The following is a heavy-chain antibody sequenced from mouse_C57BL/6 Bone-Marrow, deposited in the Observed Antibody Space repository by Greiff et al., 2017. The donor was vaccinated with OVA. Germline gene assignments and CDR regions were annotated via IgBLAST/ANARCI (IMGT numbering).Heavy chain of an antibody. CDR2: INPNNGGT. CDR3: ARALSTVVPVRFDY. CDR1: GYTFTDYY. J-gene: IGHJ2*01. V-gene: IGHV1-26*01. D-gene: IGHD1-1*01. Sequence: EVQLQQSGPELVKPGASVKISCKASGYTFTDYYMNWVKQSHGKSLEWIGDINPNNGGTSYNQKFKGKATLTVDKSSSTAYMELRSLTSEDSAVYYCARALSTVVPVRFDYWGQGTTLTVSS.